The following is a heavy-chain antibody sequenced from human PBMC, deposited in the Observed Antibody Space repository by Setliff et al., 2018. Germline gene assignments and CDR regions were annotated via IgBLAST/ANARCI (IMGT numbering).Heavy chain of an antibody. CDR1: GFNFKDYG. Sequence: PGGSLRLSCTASGFNFKDYGMFWVRQAPGKGPEWVAIIWYDGSNENYADSVKGRFTISRDNPKNTLYLQLDSLRAEDTAVYFCARVISGIWDFDYWGQGTLVTVSS. CDR3: ARVISGIWDFDY. V-gene: IGHV3-33*01. J-gene: IGHJ4*02. D-gene: IGHD1-20*01. CDR2: IWYDGSNE.